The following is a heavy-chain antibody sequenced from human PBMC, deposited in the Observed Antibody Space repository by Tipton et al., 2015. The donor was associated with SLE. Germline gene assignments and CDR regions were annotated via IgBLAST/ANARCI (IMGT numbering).Heavy chain of an antibody. CDR3: ARGGTQMTFYYGMDV. J-gene: IGHJ6*02. CDR1: GGSISSHY. D-gene: IGHD2-21*02. Sequence: TLSLTCTVSGGSISSHYWSWIRQPPGKGLEWIGYIYYSGSTNYNPSLKSRVTMSVDTSKNQFSLKLSSMTAADTAVYYCARGGTQMTFYYGMDVWGQGTAVTVSS. V-gene: IGHV4-59*11. CDR2: IYYSGST.